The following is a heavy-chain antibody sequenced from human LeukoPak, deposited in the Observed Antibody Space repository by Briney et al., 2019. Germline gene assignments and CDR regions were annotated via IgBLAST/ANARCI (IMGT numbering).Heavy chain of an antibody. D-gene: IGHD3-10*01. CDR1: GFTFSSYS. CDR2: ISSSSSTI. CDR3: ASSWALLWFGEVPGAFDI. Sequence: PGGSLRLSCAASGFTFSSYSMSWVRQAPGKGLEWVSYISSSSSTISYADSVKGRFTISRDNAENSLYLQMNSLRAEDTAVYYCASSWALLWFGEVPGAFDIWGQGTMVTVSS. J-gene: IGHJ3*02. V-gene: IGHV3-48*01.